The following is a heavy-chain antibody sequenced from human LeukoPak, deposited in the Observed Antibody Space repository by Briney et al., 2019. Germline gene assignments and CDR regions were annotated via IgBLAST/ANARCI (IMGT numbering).Heavy chain of an antibody. V-gene: IGHV3-30*18. CDR3: AKDRALYCSSTSCDDSYGMDV. Sequence: GRSLRLSCAASGFTFSSYGMHWVRQAPGKGLEWVAVISYDGSNKYYADSVKGRFTISRDNSMNTLYLQMNSLRAEDTAVYYCAKDRALYCSSTSCDDSYGMDVWGKGTTVTVSS. CDR1: GFTFSSYG. CDR2: ISYDGSNK. D-gene: IGHD2-2*01. J-gene: IGHJ6*04.